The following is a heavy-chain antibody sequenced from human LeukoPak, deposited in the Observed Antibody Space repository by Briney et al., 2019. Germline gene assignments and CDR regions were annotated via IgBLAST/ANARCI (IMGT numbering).Heavy chain of an antibody. CDR3: ARLRLGVGSALDI. Sequence: SETLSLTCTVSGGSISSYYWSWIRRPPGKGLEWIGYIYYSGSTNYNPSLKSRVTISVDTSKNQFSLKLSSVTAADTAVYYCARLRLGVGSALDIWGQGTMVTVSS. J-gene: IGHJ3*02. CDR1: GGSISSYY. CDR2: IYYSGST. V-gene: IGHV4-59*08. D-gene: IGHD3-16*01.